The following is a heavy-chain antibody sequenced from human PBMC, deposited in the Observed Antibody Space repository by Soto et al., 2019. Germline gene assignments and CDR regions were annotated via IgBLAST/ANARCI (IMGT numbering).Heavy chain of an antibody. D-gene: IGHD4-17*01. CDR1: GFTVSSNY. CDR3: ARGCDYGDYFDY. CDR2: IYSVGST. Sequence: GGSLRLSCAASGFTVSSNYMNWVRQAPGKGLEWVSVIYSVGSTYYADSVKGRFTISRHNSKNTLYLQMNSLRAEDTAVYFCARGCDYGDYFDYWGQGTLVTVSS. J-gene: IGHJ4*02. V-gene: IGHV3-53*04.